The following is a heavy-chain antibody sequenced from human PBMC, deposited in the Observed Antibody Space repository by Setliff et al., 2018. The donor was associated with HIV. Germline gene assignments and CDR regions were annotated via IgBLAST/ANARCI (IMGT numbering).Heavy chain of an antibody. CDR1: GFTFTNYW. CDR3: ARLDSSGYYRSFDV. D-gene: IGHD3-22*01. CDR2: IHPRDFDI. J-gene: IGHJ3*01. V-gene: IGHV5-51*01. Sequence: GESLKISCKASGFTFTNYWTAWVRQMPGKGLEWMGIIHPRDFDIKYSQSFQGQVTISADKSLSTAYLQWNSLKASDTALYYCARLDSSGYYRSFDVWGQGTMVTVSS.